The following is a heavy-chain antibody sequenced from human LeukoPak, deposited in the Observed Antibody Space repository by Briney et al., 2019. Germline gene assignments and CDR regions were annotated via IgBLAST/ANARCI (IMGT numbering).Heavy chain of an antibody. Sequence: GGSLRLSCAASGFTFSSYAMSWVRQAPGKGLEWVSAISGSDISTYYADSVKGRFTISRDNSKNTLYLQMNSLRAEDTAVYYCARGPSGYHNTGGQGALVTVSS. CDR3: ARGPSGYHNT. V-gene: IGHV3-23*01. D-gene: IGHD5-12*01. J-gene: IGHJ4*02. CDR1: GFTFSSYA. CDR2: ISGSDIST.